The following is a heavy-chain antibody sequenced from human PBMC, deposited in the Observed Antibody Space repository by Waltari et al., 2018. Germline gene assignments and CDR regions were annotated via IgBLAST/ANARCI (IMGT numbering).Heavy chain of an antibody. CDR2: INPSGGST. V-gene: IGHV1-46*01. D-gene: IGHD5-12*01. CDR3: ARDRRDGYNNDAFDI. Sequence: QVQLVQSGAEVKKPGASVKVSCTASGYTFTSYYMHWVRQHPGQGLEWMGIINPSGGSTSYAQKFQGRVTMTRDTSTSTVYMELSSLRSEDTAVYYCARDRRDGYNNDAFDIWGQGTMVTVSS. J-gene: IGHJ3*02. CDR1: GYTFTSYY.